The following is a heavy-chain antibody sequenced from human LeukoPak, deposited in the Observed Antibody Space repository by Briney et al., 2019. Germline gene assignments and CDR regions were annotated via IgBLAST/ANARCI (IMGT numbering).Heavy chain of an antibody. V-gene: IGHV1-2*02. CDR2: INPNSGGR. J-gene: IGHJ5*02. CDR1: GYTFTGYY. D-gene: IGHD6-13*01. Sequence: ASVKVSCKASGYTFTGYYMHWVRQAPGQGLERMGWINPNSGGRNYAQKFQGRVTMTRDTSISTAYMELSRLISDDTAVYYCARDVAAAGTEYNWFDPWGQGTLVTVSS. CDR3: ARDVAAAGTEYNWFDP.